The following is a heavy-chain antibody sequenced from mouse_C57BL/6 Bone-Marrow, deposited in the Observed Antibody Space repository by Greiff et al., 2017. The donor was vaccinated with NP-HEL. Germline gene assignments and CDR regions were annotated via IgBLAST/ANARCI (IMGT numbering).Heavy chain of an antibody. J-gene: IGHJ1*03. D-gene: IGHD2-4*01. CDR3: AKDDYDPHWYFDV. Sequence: QVQLQQSGAELARPGASVKMSCKASGYTFTSYTMHWVKQRPGQGLEWIGYINPSSGYTKYNQKFKDKATLTADKSSSTAYMQLSSLTSEDSAVYDCAKDDYDPHWYFDVWGTGTTVTVSS. CDR1: GYTFTSYT. CDR2: INPSSGYT. V-gene: IGHV1-4*01.